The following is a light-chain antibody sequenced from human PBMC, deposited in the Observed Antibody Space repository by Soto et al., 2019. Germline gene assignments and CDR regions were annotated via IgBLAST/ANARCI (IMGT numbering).Light chain of an antibody. J-gene: IGKJ3*01. CDR3: QQRSYGLT. CDR1: QSVTKY. V-gene: IGKV3-11*01. CDR2: DAS. Sequence: EIVLTQSPATLSLSPGERATLSCRASQSVTKYLAWYQQKPGQAPRLLIYDASNRATGIPARFSGSGSGTDFTLTISGLELEDFAVYYCQQRSYGLTFGPGTKVDMK.